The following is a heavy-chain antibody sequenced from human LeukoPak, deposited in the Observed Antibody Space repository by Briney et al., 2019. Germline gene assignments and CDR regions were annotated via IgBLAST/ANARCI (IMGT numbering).Heavy chain of an antibody. CDR1: GGSISSSSYY. V-gene: IGHV4-39*01. CDR2: IYYSGST. Sequence: PSETLSLPCTVSGGSISSSSYYWGWIRQPPGKGLEWIGSIYYSGSTYYNPSLKSRVTISVDTSKNQFSLKLSSVTAADTAVYYCASPYGSGIENWFDPWGQGTLVTVSS. D-gene: IGHD3-10*01. CDR3: ASPYGSGIENWFDP. J-gene: IGHJ5*02.